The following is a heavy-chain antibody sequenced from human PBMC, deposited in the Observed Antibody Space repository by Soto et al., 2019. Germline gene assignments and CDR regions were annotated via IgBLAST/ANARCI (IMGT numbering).Heavy chain of an antibody. Sequence: PSETLSLTCTVSGGSISSSSYYWGWIRQPPGKGLEWIGSIYYSGSTYYNPSLKSRVTISVDTSKNQFSLKLSSVTAADTAVYYCAREPRFGELYHFDYWGQGTLVTVSS. CDR3: AREPRFGELYHFDY. D-gene: IGHD3-10*01. J-gene: IGHJ4*02. V-gene: IGHV4-39*02. CDR2: IYYSGST. CDR1: GGSISSSSYY.